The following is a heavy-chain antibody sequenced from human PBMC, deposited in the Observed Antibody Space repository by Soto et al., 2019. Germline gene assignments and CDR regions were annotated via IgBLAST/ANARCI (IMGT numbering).Heavy chain of an antibody. CDR3: AKDSDSSGWYWVDY. CDR2: ISYDGSNK. V-gene: IGHV3-30*18. D-gene: IGHD6-19*01. Sequence: GGSLRLSCAASGFTFSSYGMHWVRQAPGKGLEWVAVISYDGSNKYYADSVKGRFTISRDNSKNTLYLQMNSLRAEDTAVYYCAKDSDSSGWYWVDYWGQGTLVTVSS. J-gene: IGHJ4*02. CDR1: GFTFSSYG.